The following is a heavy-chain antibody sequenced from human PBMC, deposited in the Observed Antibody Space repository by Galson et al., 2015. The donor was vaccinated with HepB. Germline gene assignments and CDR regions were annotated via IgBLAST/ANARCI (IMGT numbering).Heavy chain of an antibody. Sequence: QSGAEVKKPGESLRISCKGSGYSFTSYWISWVRQMPGKGLEWMGRIDPNDSYTNYSPSFQGHVTISADKSISTAYLQWSSLKASDTAMYYCASPSRVDSSGWYSYGMDVWGQGTTVTVSS. CDR3: ASPSRVDSSGWYSYGMDV. CDR2: IDPNDSYT. CDR1: GYSFTSYW. V-gene: IGHV5-10-1*01. J-gene: IGHJ6*02. D-gene: IGHD6-19*01.